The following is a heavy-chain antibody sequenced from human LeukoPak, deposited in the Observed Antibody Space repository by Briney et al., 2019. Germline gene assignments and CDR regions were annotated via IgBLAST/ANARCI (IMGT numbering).Heavy chain of an antibody. V-gene: IGHV3-11*01. CDR1: GFTFSDYH. CDR3: ARESYAEYYFDY. D-gene: IGHD1-26*01. Sequence: GGSLRLSCAASGFTFSDYHMSWIRQAPGKGLEWVSYISSSGSTIYYADSVKGRFAISRDNAKNSLYLQMNSLRAEDTAVYYCARESYAEYYFDYWGQGTLVTVSS. J-gene: IGHJ4*02. CDR2: ISSSGSTI.